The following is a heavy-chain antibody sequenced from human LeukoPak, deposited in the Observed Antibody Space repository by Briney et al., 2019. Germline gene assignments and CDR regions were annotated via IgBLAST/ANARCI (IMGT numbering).Heavy chain of an antibody. Sequence: GGTLRLSCTVSGFTFSSYGMLGVRQAPGKGLEWVAIIWYDGSNKNYADSVKGRFTISRDNSKNTLYLQMNSLRVEDTAVYYCARNEGHLDYWGQGTLVTVSS. V-gene: IGHV3-33*01. CDR1: GFTFSSYG. CDR2: IWYDGSNK. J-gene: IGHJ4*02. CDR3: ARNEGHLDY.